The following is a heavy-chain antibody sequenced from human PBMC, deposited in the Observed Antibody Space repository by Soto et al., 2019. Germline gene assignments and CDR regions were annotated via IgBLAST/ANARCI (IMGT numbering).Heavy chain of an antibody. CDR2: INHSGST. Sequence: PSETLSLTCAVYGGSFSGHYWSWIRQPPGKGLEWIGEINHSGSTNYNPSLKSRVTISVDTSKNQFSLKLSSVTAADTAVYYCARGNLQPPFYGMDVWGQGTTVTVSS. CDR1: GGSFSGHY. CDR3: ARGNLQPPFYGMDV. D-gene: IGHD5-18*01. V-gene: IGHV4-34*01. J-gene: IGHJ6*02.